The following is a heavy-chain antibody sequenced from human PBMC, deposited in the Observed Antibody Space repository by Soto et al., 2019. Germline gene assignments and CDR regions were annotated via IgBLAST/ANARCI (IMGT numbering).Heavy chain of an antibody. D-gene: IGHD3-9*01. CDR1: GFIFSSHN. CDR3: ARLVASETGYGMDV. V-gene: IGHV3-21*06. J-gene: IGHJ6*02. CDR2: ITGSSSYI. Sequence: DVQLVESGGGLVKPGGSLRLSCAASGFIFSSHNMNWVRQAPGKGLEWVSSITGSSSYIFYADSGKGRFTISRDNAKNTVYLQMNSLRAEDTGVYYCARLVASETGYGMDVWGQGTTVTVSS.